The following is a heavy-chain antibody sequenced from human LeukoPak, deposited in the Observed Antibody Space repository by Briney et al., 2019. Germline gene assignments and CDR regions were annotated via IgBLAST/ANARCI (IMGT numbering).Heavy chain of an antibody. D-gene: IGHD5-12*01. Sequence: GGSLRLSCAASRFTFSSYAMHWVRQAPGKGLEWVAVISYDGSNKYYADSVKSRFTISRDNSKNTLYLQMNSLRAEDTAVYYCARDLGYQEIDYWGQGTLVTVSS. CDR2: ISYDGSNK. J-gene: IGHJ4*02. CDR3: ARDLGYQEIDY. V-gene: IGHV3-30*01. CDR1: RFTFSSYA.